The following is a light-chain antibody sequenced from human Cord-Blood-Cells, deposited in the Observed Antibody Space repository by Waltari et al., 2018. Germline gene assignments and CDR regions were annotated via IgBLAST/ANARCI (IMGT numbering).Light chain of an antibody. CDR1: QSISSY. Sequence: DIQMTQSPSSLSASVGDRVTITCRASQSISSYLNWYQQKPGKAPKLLIYAASSLQSGVPSRFSGSGSGPDFTLTISSLQPEDFATYYCQQSYSTPYTFGQGTKLE. V-gene: IGKV1-39*01. CDR3: QQSYSTPYT. CDR2: AAS. J-gene: IGKJ2*01.